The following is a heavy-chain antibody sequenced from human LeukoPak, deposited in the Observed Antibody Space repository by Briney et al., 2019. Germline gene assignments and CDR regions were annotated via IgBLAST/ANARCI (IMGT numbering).Heavy chain of an antibody. CDR3: ASGFGYYDSSGLY. CDR2: IYYSGST. Sequence: SETLSLTCAVYGGSFSGYYWSWIRQPPGKGLEWIAYIYYSGSTNYNPSLKSRVTISVDTSKNQFSLKLSSVTAADTAVYYCASGFGYYDSSGLYWGQGTLVTVSS. V-gene: IGHV4-59*01. J-gene: IGHJ4*02. D-gene: IGHD3-22*01. CDR1: GGSFSGYY.